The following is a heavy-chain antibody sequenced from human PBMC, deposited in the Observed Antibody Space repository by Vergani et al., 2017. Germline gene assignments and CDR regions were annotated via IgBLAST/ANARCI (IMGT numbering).Heavy chain of an antibody. CDR1: GFSFSSYS. CDR3: ARGLWDCTHIRCSPPSY. Sequence: EVQLVESGGGLVKPGGSLRLSCAASGFSFSSYSMNLVRQAPGKGLEWVASISGSSSYVFYRDSVEGRFTITSDNAKKSVYLQMNSLRAEDTAMYFCARGLWDCTHIRCSPPSYWGQGTQVTVSS. J-gene: IGHJ4*02. V-gene: IGHV3-21*02. CDR2: ISGSSSYV. D-gene: IGHD2-8*01.